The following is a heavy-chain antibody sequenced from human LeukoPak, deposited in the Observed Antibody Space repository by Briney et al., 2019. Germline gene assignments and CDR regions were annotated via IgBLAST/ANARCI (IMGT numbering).Heavy chain of an antibody. D-gene: IGHD4-23*01. CDR3: ARALESTRAYYRGNSADY. V-gene: IGHV3-21*01. CDR1: GFTFISYI. J-gene: IGHJ4*02. CDR2: ISSTSSYI. Sequence: GGSLRLSCAAFGFTFISYIMNWVRQAPLKGLEWVSSISSTSSYIYYADSVKGRFTISIDNAQNSLYLQMNSLRAEDTAVYYCARALESTRAYYRGNSADYWGRGTLVTVSS.